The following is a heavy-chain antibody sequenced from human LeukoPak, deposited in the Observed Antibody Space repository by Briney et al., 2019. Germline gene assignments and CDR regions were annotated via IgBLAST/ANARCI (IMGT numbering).Heavy chain of an antibody. CDR3: ARGGNYYDSSGYYFPLDY. J-gene: IGHJ4*02. V-gene: IGHV1-2*02. D-gene: IGHD3-22*01. Sequence: ASVKVSCKASGYSFTGYYIHWVRQAPGQGLEWMGWINPNSGGTNYAQKFQGRVTLTRDTSISTAYMELSRLRFDDTAVYYCARGGNYYDSSGYYFPLDYWGQGTLVTVSS. CDR1: GYSFTGYY. CDR2: INPNSGGT.